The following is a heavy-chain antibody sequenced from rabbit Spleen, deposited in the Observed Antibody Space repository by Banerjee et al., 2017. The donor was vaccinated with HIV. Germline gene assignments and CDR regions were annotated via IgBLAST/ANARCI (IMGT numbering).Heavy chain of an antibody. CDR1: GFSFSSGYW. J-gene: IGHJ6*01. CDR3: ARDTSSSFSSYGMDL. CDR2: IYGGNNADI. D-gene: IGHD1-1*01. V-gene: IGHV1S45*01. Sequence: QEQLEESGGGLVQPEGSLTLTCTASGFSFSSGYWICWVRQAPGKGLEWIGCIYGGNNADINYASWAKGRFTISKASSTTVTLQMTSLTAADTATYFCARDTSSSFSSYGMDLWGQGTLVTVS.